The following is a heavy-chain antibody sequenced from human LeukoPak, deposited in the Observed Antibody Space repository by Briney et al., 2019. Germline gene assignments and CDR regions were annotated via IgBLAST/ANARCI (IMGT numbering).Heavy chain of an antibody. CDR3: ASGYYYDSSGDFDY. Sequence: GRSLRLSCAASGFTLSSYGMHGVRQGPGKGPEWVAVIWYDGSNKYYADSVKARFTISRDNSKNPLYPQMNRLRTEDTAVYYCASGYYYDSSGDFDYCGQGTLVTVSS. D-gene: IGHD3-22*01. J-gene: IGHJ4*02. CDR2: IWYDGSNK. V-gene: IGHV3-33*01. CDR1: GFTLSSYG.